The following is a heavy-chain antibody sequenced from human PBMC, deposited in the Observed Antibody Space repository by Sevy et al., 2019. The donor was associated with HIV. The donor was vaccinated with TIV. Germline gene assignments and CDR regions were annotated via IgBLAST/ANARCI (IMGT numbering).Heavy chain of an antibody. V-gene: IGHV3-11*06. J-gene: IGHJ4*02. Sequence: GGSLRLSCAASEFTFSDYYMSWIRQAPGKGLEWVSYISSRSTYTNYADSVKGRFTISRDNARNSLYLQTNSLRAEDTAVYYCARVRYDSGSYYKDYWGQGTLVTVSS. CDR3: ARVRYDSGSYYKDY. CDR1: EFTFSDYY. D-gene: IGHD3-10*01. CDR2: ISSRSTYT.